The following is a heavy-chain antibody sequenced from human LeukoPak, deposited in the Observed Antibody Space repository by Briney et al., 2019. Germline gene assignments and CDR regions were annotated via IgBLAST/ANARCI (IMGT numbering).Heavy chain of an antibody. D-gene: IGHD1-1*01. V-gene: IGHV3-23*01. CDR2: LRGNGDT. CDR3: AKANWVSNADAVL. Sequence: GGSLTFSCAASGFTFSSYAMSWVREAPARGLEWVSSLRGNGDTFYADSVKGRFTLSRDDSRNTVYLQLNNLRVEDTAVYYCAKANWVSNADAVLWGQGTVVTVSS. J-gene: IGHJ4*02. CDR1: GFTFSSYA.